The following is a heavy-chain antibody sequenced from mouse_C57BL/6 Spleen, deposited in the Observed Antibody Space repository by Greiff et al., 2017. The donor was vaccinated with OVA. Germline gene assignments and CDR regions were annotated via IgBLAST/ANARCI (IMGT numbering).Heavy chain of an antibody. J-gene: IGHJ1*03. D-gene: IGHD2-3*01. CDR3: ARGGLLRYFDV. Sequence: QVQLQQSGPELVNPGASVKISCKASGYAFSSSWMNWVKQRPGKGLEWIGRIYPGDGDTNYNGKFKGKATLTADKSSSTAYMQLSSLTSEDSAVYFCARGGLLRYFDVWGTGTTVTVSS. V-gene: IGHV1-82*01. CDR2: IYPGDGDT. CDR1: GYAFSSSW.